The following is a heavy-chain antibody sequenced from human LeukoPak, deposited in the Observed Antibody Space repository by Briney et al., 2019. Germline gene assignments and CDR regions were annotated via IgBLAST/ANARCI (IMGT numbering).Heavy chain of an antibody. CDR1: GYTFTSYS. V-gene: IGHV1-18*01. Sequence: ASVKVSCKASGYTFTSYSITWVRQAPGQGLEWMGWISPYNGNTNYAQKLQVRVTMTTDTSTSTACMELRSLRSDDTAVYYCAKTVFTNYNILTGYFDYWGQGTLVTVSS. CDR3: AKTVFTNYNILTGYFDY. CDR2: ISPYNGNT. J-gene: IGHJ4*02. D-gene: IGHD3-9*01.